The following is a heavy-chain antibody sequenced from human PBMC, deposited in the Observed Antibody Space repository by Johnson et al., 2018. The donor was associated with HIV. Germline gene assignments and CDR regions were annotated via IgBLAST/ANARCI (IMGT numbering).Heavy chain of an antibody. J-gene: IGHJ3*02. CDR1: GFTFSSYG. Sequence: QVQLVESGGGVVQPGGSLRLSCAASGFTFSSYGMHWVRQAPGKGLEWVAFIRYDGSNKYYADSVKGRFTISRDNSKNTLYLQMNSLRAEDTAVYYCAKTEDAFDIWGQGTIVTVSS. CDR3: AKTEDAFDI. V-gene: IGHV3-30*02. CDR2: IRYDGSNK.